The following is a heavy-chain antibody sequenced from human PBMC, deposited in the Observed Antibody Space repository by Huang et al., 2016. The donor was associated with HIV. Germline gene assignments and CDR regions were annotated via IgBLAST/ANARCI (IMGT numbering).Heavy chain of an antibody. V-gene: IGHV3-74*01. CDR3: ARDSQQWLVEDY. CDR1: GFTFSSYW. Sequence: EVQLVESGGGLVQPGGSLRLSCAASGFTFSSYWMHWVRQAPGKGRVWVSRINSEGSSTSYADSVKGRFTISRDNAKNTLYLQMNSLRAEDTAVYYCARDSQQWLVEDYWGQGTLVTVSS. J-gene: IGHJ4*02. D-gene: IGHD6-19*01. CDR2: INSEGSST.